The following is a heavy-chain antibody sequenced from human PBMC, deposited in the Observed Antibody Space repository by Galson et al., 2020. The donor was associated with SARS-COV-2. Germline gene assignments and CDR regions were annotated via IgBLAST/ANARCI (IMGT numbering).Heavy chain of an antibody. CDR2: IDPSDSYT. Sequence: HGESLKISCKGSGYSFTSYWISWVRQMPGKGLEWMGRIDPSDSYTNYSPSFQGHVTISADKSISTAYLQWSSLKASDTAMYYCARPDYYDEKASGSGLADAFDIWGQGTMVTVSS. D-gene: IGHD3-22*01. CDR1: GYSFTSYW. CDR3: ARPDYYDEKASGSGLADAFDI. V-gene: IGHV5-10-1*01. J-gene: IGHJ3*02.